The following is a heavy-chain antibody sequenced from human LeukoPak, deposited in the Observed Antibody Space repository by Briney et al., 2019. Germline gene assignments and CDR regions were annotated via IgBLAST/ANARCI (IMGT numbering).Heavy chain of an antibody. CDR3: TTAENYGLV. D-gene: IGHD3/OR15-3a*01. CDR1: GITLSNYG. Sequence: GGSLRLSCAVSGITLSNYGMSWVRQAPGKGLEWVGRIKSKTDGGTTDYAAPVKGRFTISRDDSKNTLYLQMNSLKTEDTAVYYCTTAENYGLVWGQGTLVTVSS. CDR2: IKSKTDGGTT. J-gene: IGHJ4*02. V-gene: IGHV3-15*01.